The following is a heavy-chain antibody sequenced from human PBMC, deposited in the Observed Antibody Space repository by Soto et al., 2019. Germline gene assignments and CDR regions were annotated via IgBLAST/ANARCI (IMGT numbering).Heavy chain of an antibody. Sequence: GGSLRLSCGASGFSFSDHYITWIRQAPGKGLEWVSYISGDGTTIYYTHSVKGRFTVSRDNAKNSVYLQMNSLRAEDTAVYYCAGDVHYYTSDYWGQGTLVTVSS. D-gene: IGHD3-10*01. J-gene: IGHJ4*02. V-gene: IGHV3-11*01. CDR2: ISGDGTTI. CDR3: AGDVHYYTSDY. CDR1: GFSFSDHY.